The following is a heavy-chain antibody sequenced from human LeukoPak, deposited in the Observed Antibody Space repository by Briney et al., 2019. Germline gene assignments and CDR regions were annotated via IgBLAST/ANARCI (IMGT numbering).Heavy chain of an antibody. J-gene: IGHJ3*02. CDR1: GFTFSSYG. CDR3: AKDLAVAGPYDAFDI. V-gene: IGHV3-30*18. D-gene: IGHD6-19*01. CDR2: ISYDGSNK. Sequence: GGSLRLSCAASGFTFSSYGMHWVRQAPGKGLEWVAVISYDGSNKYYADSVKGRFTISRDNSKNTLYLQMNSLRAEDTAVYYCAKDLAVAGPYDAFDIWGQGTMVTVSS.